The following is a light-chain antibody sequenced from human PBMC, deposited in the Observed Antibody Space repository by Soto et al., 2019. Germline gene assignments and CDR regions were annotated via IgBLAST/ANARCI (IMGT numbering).Light chain of an antibody. V-gene: IGLV2-8*01. Sequence: QSALTQPPSASGSPGQSVTISCTGTSSDIGGYNFVSWYQHHPDKAPKLMIYEITKRPSGVPARFSGSKSDNTASLTVSGLQAEDKADYYCSSYAGSNNYVFGTGTKLTVL. CDR1: SSDIGGYNF. CDR2: EIT. CDR3: SSYAGSNNYV. J-gene: IGLJ1*01.